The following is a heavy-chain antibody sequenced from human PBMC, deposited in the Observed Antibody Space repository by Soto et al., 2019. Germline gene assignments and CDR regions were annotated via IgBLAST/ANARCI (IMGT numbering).Heavy chain of an antibody. V-gene: IGHV1-8*01. Sequence: ASVKVSCKASGYTFTSYDINWVRQATGQGLEWMGWMNPNSGNTGYAQKFQGRVTMTRNTSISTAYMELSSLRSEDTAVYYCAREITMVRGVQSYWGQGTLVTVSS. CDR1: GYTFTSYD. CDR3: AREITMVRGVQSY. D-gene: IGHD3-10*01. CDR2: MNPNSGNT. J-gene: IGHJ4*02.